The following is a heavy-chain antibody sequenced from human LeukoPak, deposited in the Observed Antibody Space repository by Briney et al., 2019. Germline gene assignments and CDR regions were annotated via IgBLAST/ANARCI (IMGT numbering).Heavy chain of an antibody. D-gene: IGHD2-15*01. J-gene: IGHJ6*03. Sequence: SEALSLTCAVYGGSFSGYYWSWIRQPPGKGLEWIGEINHSGSTNYNPSLKSRVTISVDTSKNQFSLKLSSVTAADKAVYYCAKDHSMDVWGKGTTVTISS. CDR3: AKDHSMDV. CDR1: GGSFSGYY. V-gene: IGHV4-34*01. CDR2: INHSGST.